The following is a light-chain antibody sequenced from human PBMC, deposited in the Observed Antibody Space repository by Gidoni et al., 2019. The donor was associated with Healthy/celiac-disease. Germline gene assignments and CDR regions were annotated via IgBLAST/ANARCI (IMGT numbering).Light chain of an antibody. CDR3: QQYGSSPPIT. CDR1: QSFSSSY. J-gene: IGKJ5*01. CDR2: GAS. Sequence: EIVLTQSPGTLSLSLGERATLSCRASQSFSSSYLAWYQQKPGQAPRILIYGASSRATGIPDRFSGSGSGTDFTLTISRLEPEDFAVYYCQQYGSSPPITFGQGTRLEIK. V-gene: IGKV3-20*01.